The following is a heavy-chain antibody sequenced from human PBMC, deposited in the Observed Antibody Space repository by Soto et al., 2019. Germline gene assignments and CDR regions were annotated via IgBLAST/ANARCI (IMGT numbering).Heavy chain of an antibody. V-gene: IGHV4-30-4*01. D-gene: IGHD3-22*01. J-gene: IGHJ2*01. Sequence: QLHESGPGVVKPSETLSLTCTVSGDSINNNDYYWNWIRQTPGKGLEWIGYVYYSGSTYYIPYLKSRLSMSVDTSKHQFSLKLSSVTAADTAIYYCARMSYYYDKWYFDLWGRGTPVTVSS. CDR3: ARMSYYYDKWYFDL. CDR1: GDSINNNDYY. CDR2: VYYSGST.